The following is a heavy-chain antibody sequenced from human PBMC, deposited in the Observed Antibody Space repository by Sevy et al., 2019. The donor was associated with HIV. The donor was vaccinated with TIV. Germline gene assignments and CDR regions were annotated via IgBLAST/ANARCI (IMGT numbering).Heavy chain of an antibody. D-gene: IGHD6-6*01. CDR1: GFTFSSYG. J-gene: IGHJ2*01. CDR2: ISYDGSNK. Sequence: GGSLRLSCAASGFTFSSYGMHWVRQAPGKGLEWVAVISYDGSNKYYADSVKGRFTISRDNSKNTLYLQMNSLRAEDTAVYYCAKPSGWYSSSPIYWYFDLWGRGTLVTVSS. CDR3: AKPSGWYSSSPIYWYFDL. V-gene: IGHV3-30*18.